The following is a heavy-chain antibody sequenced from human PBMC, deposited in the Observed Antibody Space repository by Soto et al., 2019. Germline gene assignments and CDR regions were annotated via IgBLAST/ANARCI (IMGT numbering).Heavy chain of an antibody. CDR3: ARGHYYYGMDV. Sequence: PSETLSLTCTVSNGSVSSGTYSWSWVRQPPGKGLEWNGYIYYSGTTYYTPSLKSRLTMSMDRANDHFSLNLTSVTAADTAVYFCARGHYYYGMDVWGQGITVTVSS. J-gene: IGHJ6*02. V-gene: IGHV4-30-2*01. CDR2: IYYSGTT. CDR1: NGSVSSGTYS.